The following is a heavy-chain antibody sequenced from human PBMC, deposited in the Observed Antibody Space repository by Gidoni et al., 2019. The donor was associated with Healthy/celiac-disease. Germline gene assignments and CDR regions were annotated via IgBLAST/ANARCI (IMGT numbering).Heavy chain of an antibody. CDR2: INPNSGGT. V-gene: IGHV1-2*02. Sequence: QVQLVQSGAEVKKPGASVKVSCKASGYNFTGCYMHWVRQAPGQGLAWMGWINPNSGGTNYAQKFQGRVTMTRDTSISTAYMELSRLRSDDTAVYYCARGRETKGPEHNYWGQGTLVTVSS. J-gene: IGHJ4*02. CDR1: GYNFTGCY. CDR3: ARGRETKGPEHNY.